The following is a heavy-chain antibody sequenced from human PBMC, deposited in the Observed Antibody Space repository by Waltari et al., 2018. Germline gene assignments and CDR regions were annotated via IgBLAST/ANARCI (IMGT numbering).Heavy chain of an antibody. CDR1: GFTLSSSY. Sequence: EVQLVESGGGLVQPGGSLRLSCEASGFTLSSSYMHWVRQVPGKGLVWVSRINTDGSSANYAAPVKGRFTISRDDSQNMIYLEVNSLRTEDTGVYFCTTLTAVGATEGVDFWGQGTLVTVSS. D-gene: IGHD1-26*01. J-gene: IGHJ4*02. V-gene: IGHV3-74*01. CDR2: INTDGSSA. CDR3: TTLTAVGATEGVDF.